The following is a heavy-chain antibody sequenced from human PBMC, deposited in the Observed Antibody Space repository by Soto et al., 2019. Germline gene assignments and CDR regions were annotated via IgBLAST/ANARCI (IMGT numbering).Heavy chain of an antibody. CDR2: FDPEDGET. CDR1: GYTLTELS. D-gene: IGHD5-12*01. Sequence: ASVNVSCKVSGYTLTELSMHWVRQAPGKGLEWMGGFDPEDGETIYAQKFQGRVNMTEDTSTDTASMEPSSPRSEPTAVYYCATRLVATNFDSWGQGTLVTVSS. V-gene: IGHV1-24*01. CDR3: ATRLVATNFDS. J-gene: IGHJ4*02.